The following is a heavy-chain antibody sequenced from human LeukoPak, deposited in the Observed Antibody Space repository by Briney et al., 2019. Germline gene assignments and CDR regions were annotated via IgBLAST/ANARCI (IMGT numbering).Heavy chain of an antibody. CDR2: IIPIFGTA. CDR1: GGTFSSYA. CDR3: ARDPSEAIDY. J-gene: IGHJ4*02. V-gene: IGHV1-69*06. D-gene: IGHD5-18*01. Sequence: GASVTVSCKASGGTFSSYAISWVRQAPGQGLEWMGGIIPIFGTANYAQKFQGRVTITADKSTSTAYMELSSLRSEDTAVYYCARDPSEAIDYWGQGTLVTVSS.